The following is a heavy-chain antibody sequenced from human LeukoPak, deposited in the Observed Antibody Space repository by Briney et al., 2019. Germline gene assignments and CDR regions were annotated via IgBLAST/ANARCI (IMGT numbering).Heavy chain of an antibody. Sequence: GGSLRLSCAASGFTFSDYYMSWIRQAPGKGLEWVSYISSSGSTIYYADSVKGRFTISRDNAKNSLYLQMNSLRAEDTAVYYCARNGRNYYDSSGLGYFQHWGQGTLVTVSS. D-gene: IGHD3-22*01. CDR3: ARNGRNYYDSSGLGYFQH. CDR1: GFTFSDYY. CDR2: ISSSGSTI. V-gene: IGHV3-11*01. J-gene: IGHJ1*01.